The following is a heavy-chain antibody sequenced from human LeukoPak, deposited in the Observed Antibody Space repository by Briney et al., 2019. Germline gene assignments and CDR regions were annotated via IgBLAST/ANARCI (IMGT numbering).Heavy chain of an antibody. D-gene: IGHD6-13*01. CDR1: GGSISSYY. V-gene: IGHV4-59*01. CDR2: IYYSGST. J-gene: IGHJ4*02. Sequence: PSETLSLTCTVSGGSISSYYWSWIRQPPGKGLEWIGYIYYSGSTNYNPSLKSRVTTSVDTSKNQFSLKLSSVTAADTAVYYCARVNLLIGSSWYSDYWGQGTLVTVSS. CDR3: ARVNLLIGSSWYSDY.